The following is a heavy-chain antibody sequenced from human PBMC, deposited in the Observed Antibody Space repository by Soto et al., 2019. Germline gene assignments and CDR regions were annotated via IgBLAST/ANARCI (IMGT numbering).Heavy chain of an antibody. Sequence: PGGSLRLSCAASGFTFSTYGMHWVRQAPGKGLDWVAVISYEGSNKYYADSVKGRFTISRDNSKNTLYLQMNSLRAEDTAIYYCVKDYRATGPHWNDYWGQGTLVTVSS. D-gene: IGHD1-1*01. V-gene: IGHV3-30*18. CDR3: VKDYRATGPHWNDY. CDR2: ISYEGSNK. CDR1: GFTFSTYG. J-gene: IGHJ4*02.